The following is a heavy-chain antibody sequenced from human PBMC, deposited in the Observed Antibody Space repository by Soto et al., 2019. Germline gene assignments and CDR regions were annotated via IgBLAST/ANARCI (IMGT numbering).Heavy chain of an antibody. D-gene: IGHD7-27*01. J-gene: IGHJ5*02. Sequence: SETLSLTCTVSGGSISSSSYYWGWIRQPPGKGLEWIGSIYYSGSTYYNPSLKSRVTISVDTSKNQFSLKLSSVTAADTAVYYCARHWAGTTGEWFDPWGQGTLVTVSS. CDR1: GGSISSSSYY. CDR2: IYYSGST. CDR3: ARHWAGTTGEWFDP. V-gene: IGHV4-39*01.